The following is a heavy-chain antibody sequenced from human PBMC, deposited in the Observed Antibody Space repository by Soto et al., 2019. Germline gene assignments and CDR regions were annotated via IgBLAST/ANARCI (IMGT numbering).Heavy chain of an antibody. J-gene: IGHJ4*02. CDR1: GGSFNSYA. D-gene: IGHD3-22*01. CDR3: ASSEIAFYYDSSGHIPRSPLDF. Sequence: VKVTCEAPGGSFNSYATRWARQATGQGLEWMGWIIPIFGTSNYAQKFQGRVTITADKSTSTAYMELSSLRSEDTAVYYCASSEIAFYYDSSGHIPRSPLDFWGQGTLVIVTS. CDR2: IIPIFGTS. V-gene: IGHV1-69*13.